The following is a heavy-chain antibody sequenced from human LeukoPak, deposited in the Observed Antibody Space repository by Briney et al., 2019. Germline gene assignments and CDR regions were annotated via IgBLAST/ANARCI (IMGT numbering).Heavy chain of an antibody. CDR1: GGSISSYY. CDR2: IYYSGST. Sequence: SETLYLTCKVSGGSISSYYWSWIRQPPGKRLEWIGHIYYSGSTNYNPSLKSRVTISVDTSKNQFSLKLSSVTAADTAVYYCASRSSIWSGYQDTLYYFDSWGQGTLVTVSS. D-gene: IGHD3-3*01. V-gene: IGHV4-59*01. J-gene: IGHJ4*02. CDR3: ASRSSIWSGYQDTLYYFDS.